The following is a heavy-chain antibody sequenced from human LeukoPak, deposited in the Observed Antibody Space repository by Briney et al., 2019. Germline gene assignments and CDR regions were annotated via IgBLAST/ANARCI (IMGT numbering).Heavy chain of an antibody. D-gene: IGHD3-16*01. CDR2: STGSGGTT. CDR3: VTYLYGFSTVTHDS. J-gene: IGHJ4*02. V-gene: IGHV3-23*01. Sequence: PGGSLRLSCAASGFTFSSYGLSWVRQAPAKGLEWVSSSTGSGGTTHLDYVRGRITISRDNAKSSLYLQMHNLRADDTAIYYCVTYLYGFSTVTHDSWGQGTLVTVSS. CDR1: GFTFSSYG.